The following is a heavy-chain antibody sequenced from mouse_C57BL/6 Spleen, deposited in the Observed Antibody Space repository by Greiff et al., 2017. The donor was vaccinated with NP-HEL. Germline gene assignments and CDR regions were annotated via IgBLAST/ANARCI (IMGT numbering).Heavy chain of an antibody. J-gene: IGHJ2*01. V-gene: IGHV8-8*01. D-gene: IGHD3-2*02. CDR1: GFSLSTFGMG. CDR3: ARIQTAQATCADY. Sequence: QVTLKVSGPGILQPSQTLSLTCSFSGFSLSTFGMGVGWIRQPSGKGLEWLAHIWWDDDKYYNPALKSRLTISKATSKNQVFLKIANVDTADTATDYCARIQTAQATCADYWGQGTTLTVSS. CDR2: IWWDDDK.